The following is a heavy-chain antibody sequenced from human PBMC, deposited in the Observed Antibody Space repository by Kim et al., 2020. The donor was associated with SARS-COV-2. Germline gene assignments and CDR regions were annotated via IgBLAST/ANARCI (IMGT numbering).Heavy chain of an antibody. D-gene: IGHD2-15*01. J-gene: IGHJ4*02. CDR3: ARDGGSGEWVD. Sequence: GGSLRLSCAVSGFTFSIYWMHWVRQTPGKGLVWVSRINPDGSSTSYADSVKGRFSISRDNAKNTLYLQVNSLRGEDTAVYYCARDGGSGEWVDWGQGTLGSVSS. CDR2: INPDGSST. CDR1: GFTFSIYW. V-gene: IGHV3-74*01.